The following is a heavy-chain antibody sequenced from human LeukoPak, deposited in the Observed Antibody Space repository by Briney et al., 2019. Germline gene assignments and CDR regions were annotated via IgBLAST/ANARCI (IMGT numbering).Heavy chain of an antibody. Sequence: GGTLRLSCAASGFTFSSYGMSWVRQAPGKGLEWVSVIYSGGSTYYADSVKGRFTISRDNSKNTLYLQMNSLRAEDTPVYYCAKASAMIVVVSKHFDYWGQGTLVTVSS. D-gene: IGHD3-22*01. J-gene: IGHJ4*02. CDR2: IYSGGST. CDR3: AKASAMIVVVSKHFDY. V-gene: IGHV3-23*01. CDR1: GFTFSSYG.